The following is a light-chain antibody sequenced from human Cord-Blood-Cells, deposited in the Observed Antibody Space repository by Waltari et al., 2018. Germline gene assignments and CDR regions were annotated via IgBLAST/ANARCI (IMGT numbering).Light chain of an antibody. CDR1: SSDVGGYTL. J-gene: IGLJ3*02. CDR2: EGS. CDR3: CSYAGSSTFV. V-gene: IGLV2-23*03. Sequence: QSALTQPASVSGSPGQAITIACTGTSSDVGGYTLVSWYQQHPVKAPKLMIYEGSKRPSGVSNRFSGSKSGNTASLTISGLQAEDEADYYCCSYAGSSTFVFGGGTKLTVL.